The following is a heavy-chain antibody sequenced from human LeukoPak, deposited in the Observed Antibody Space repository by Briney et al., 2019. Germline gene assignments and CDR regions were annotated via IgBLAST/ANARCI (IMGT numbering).Heavy chain of an antibody. CDR1: GGSISNYY. CDR3: ARHHPLGYCSSTSCPGFDP. Sequence: SETLSLTCTVSGGSISNYYWSWIRQPPGKGLEWIGYIYYSGSTNYNPSLKSRVTISVDTSKNQFSLKLSSVTAADTAVYYCARHHPLGYCSSTSCPGFDPWGQGTLVTVSS. J-gene: IGHJ5*02. CDR2: IYYSGST. D-gene: IGHD2-2*01. V-gene: IGHV4-59*08.